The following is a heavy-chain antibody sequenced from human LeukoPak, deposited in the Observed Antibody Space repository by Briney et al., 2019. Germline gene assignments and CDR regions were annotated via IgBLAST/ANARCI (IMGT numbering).Heavy chain of an antibody. V-gene: IGHV3-48*01. D-gene: IGHD6-19*01. J-gene: IGHJ4*02. CDR3: AKRGLVSGWPFDY. Sequence: GGSLRLSCAASGFTFSSYSMNWVRQAPGKGLEWVSYISSSSSTIYYADSVKGRFTISRDNAKNSLYLQMNSLRAEDTAVYYCAKRGLVSGWPFDYWGQGTLVTVSS. CDR2: ISSSSSTI. CDR1: GFTFSSYS.